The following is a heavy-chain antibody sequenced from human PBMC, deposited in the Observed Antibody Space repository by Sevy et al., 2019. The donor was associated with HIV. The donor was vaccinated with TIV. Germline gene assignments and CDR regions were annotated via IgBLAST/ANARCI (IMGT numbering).Heavy chain of an antibody. V-gene: IGHV3-23*01. CDR2: ISGSGGST. CDR3: AKDRRYYDSSGYYAFDY. J-gene: IGHJ4*02. CDR1: GFTFSSYA. Sequence: GGSLRLSCAASGFTFSSYAMSWVRQAPGKGLEWVSAISGSGGSTYYADSVKGRFTISRDNSKNTLYLQMNSLRAEDTAVYYGAKDRRYYDSSGYYAFDYWGQRTLVTVSS. D-gene: IGHD3-22*01.